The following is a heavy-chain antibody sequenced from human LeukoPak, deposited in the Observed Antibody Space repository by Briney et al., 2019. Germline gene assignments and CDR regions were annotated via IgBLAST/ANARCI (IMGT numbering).Heavy chain of an antibody. CDR2: IYYSGST. J-gene: IGHJ4*02. Sequence: PSETLSLTCTVSGGSISSYYWSWIRQPPGKGLEWIGYIYYSGSTNYNPSLKSRVTISADTSKNQLSLKLSSVTAADTAVYYCARHPGSHCSTATCYTGGVFDYWAREPWSPSPQ. CDR1: GGSISSYY. V-gene: IGHV4-59*08. D-gene: IGHD2-2*01. CDR3: ARHPGSHCSTATCYTGGVFDY.